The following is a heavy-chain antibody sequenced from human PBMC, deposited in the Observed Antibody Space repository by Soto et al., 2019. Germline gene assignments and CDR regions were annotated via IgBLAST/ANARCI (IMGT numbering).Heavy chain of an antibody. D-gene: IGHD6-13*01. Sequence: GGSLRLSCAASGFTLSSYAMSWVRQAPGKGLEWVSAISGSGGSTYYADSVKGRFTISRDNSKNTLYLQMNSLRAEDTAVYYCAKGSPLYSSQYYFDYWGQGTLVTVSS. J-gene: IGHJ4*02. CDR1: GFTLSSYA. V-gene: IGHV3-23*01. CDR2: ISGSGGST. CDR3: AKGSPLYSSQYYFDY.